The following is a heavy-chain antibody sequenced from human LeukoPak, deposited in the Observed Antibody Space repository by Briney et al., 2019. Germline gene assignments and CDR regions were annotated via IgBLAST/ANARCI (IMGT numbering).Heavy chain of an antibody. Sequence: PGGSLRLSCAASGFTFSSYWMSWVRQAPGKGLEWVANIKQDGSEKYYVDSVKGRFTFSRDNAKNSLYLQMNSLRAEDTAVYYCARDRYSSSWQIFDYWGQGTLVTVSS. CDR2: IKQDGSEK. D-gene: IGHD6-13*01. J-gene: IGHJ4*02. CDR1: GFTFSSYW. CDR3: ARDRYSSSWQIFDY. V-gene: IGHV3-7*01.